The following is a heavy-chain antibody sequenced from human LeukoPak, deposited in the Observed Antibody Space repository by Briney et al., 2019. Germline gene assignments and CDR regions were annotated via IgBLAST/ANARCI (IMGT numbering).Heavy chain of an antibody. V-gene: IGHV4-39*07. J-gene: IGHJ4*02. CDR1: GGSISSSSYY. D-gene: IGHD2-15*01. CDR3: ARGDIVVGIF. Sequence: PSETLSLTCIVSGGSISSSSYYWGWIRQPPGKGLEWIGSIYYSGSTYYNPSLKSRVTISVDTSKNQFSLKLSSVTAADTAVYYCARGDIVVGIFWGQGTLVTVSS. CDR2: IYYSGST.